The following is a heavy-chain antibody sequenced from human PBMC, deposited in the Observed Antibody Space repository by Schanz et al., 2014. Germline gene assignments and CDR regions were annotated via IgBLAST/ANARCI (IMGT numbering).Heavy chain of an antibody. Sequence: GGSLRLSCAASGFTFSDYYMTWIRQAPGKGLEWISYVSSAGSVTNYADSVKGRFTVSRDNAKNSVYLQMNSLRAEDTAVYYCARDKLATENYFDYWGQGTLVTVSS. CDR1: GFTFSDYY. CDR2: VSSAGSVT. J-gene: IGHJ4*02. V-gene: IGHV3-11*06. CDR3: ARDKLATENYFDY. D-gene: IGHD5-12*01.